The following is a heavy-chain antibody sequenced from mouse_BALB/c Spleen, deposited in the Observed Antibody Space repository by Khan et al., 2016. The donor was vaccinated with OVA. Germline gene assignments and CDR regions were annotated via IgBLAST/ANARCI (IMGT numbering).Heavy chain of an antibody. CDR2: INTYTGQP. J-gene: IGHJ1*01. V-gene: IGHV9-1*02. CDR1: GYTFTNYG. D-gene: IGHD4-1*02. Sequence: QIQLVQSGPELKKPGETVKISCTASGYTFTNYGMNWVKQAPGKGLKWMGWINTYTGQPTYPDEFKGRFAFSLETSASTAYLQINNLNNEDRATYFCARSNSYWYFDVWGAGTTVIVSS. CDR3: ARSNSYWYFDV.